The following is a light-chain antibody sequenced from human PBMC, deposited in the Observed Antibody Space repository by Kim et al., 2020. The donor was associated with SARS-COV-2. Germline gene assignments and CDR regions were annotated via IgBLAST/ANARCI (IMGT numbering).Light chain of an antibody. Sequence: EIVLTQSPATLSLSPGQRATLSCRASQSISTYLAWYQQKPGQPPRLLIYDASNRATGIPARFSGSGSGTDFTLTISSLEPEDFAVYYCQQRNNWPPYTFGQGTKLE. V-gene: IGKV3-11*01. CDR3: QQRNNWPPYT. J-gene: IGKJ2*01. CDR2: DAS. CDR1: QSISTY.